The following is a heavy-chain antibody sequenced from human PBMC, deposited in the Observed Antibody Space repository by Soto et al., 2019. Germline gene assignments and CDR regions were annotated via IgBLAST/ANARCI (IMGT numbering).Heavy chain of an antibody. CDR3: ARSRRGAYSSGWYSPSGYYNYGIDV. D-gene: IGHD6-19*01. CDR1: GYSFTTYW. CDR2: IYPGDSDT. Sequence: EVQLVQSGAEMKKPGESLKISCKASGYSFTTYWIGWVRQMPGKGLEWMGIIYPGDSDTKYSPSLQGQVTISADTSISTASSXXXSXXASDTAMYYCARSRRGAYSSGWYSPSGYYNYGIDVWGQGTKVTVSS. J-gene: IGHJ6*02. V-gene: IGHV5-51*01.